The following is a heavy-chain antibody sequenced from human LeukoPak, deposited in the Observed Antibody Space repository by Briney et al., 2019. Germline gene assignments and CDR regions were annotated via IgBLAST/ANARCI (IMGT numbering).Heavy chain of an antibody. D-gene: IGHD1-26*01. CDR3: TRSGRGGAFDI. Sequence: GGSLRLSCAASGLTFSTYAMNWVRQAPGKGLEWVSGISGSGDTTHYADSVKGRFTISGDNAKNTHYLQMNSLRAEDTAVYYCTRSGRGGAFDIWGQGTMVTVSS. V-gene: IGHV3-23*01. CDR1: GLTFSTYA. J-gene: IGHJ3*02. CDR2: ISGSGDTT.